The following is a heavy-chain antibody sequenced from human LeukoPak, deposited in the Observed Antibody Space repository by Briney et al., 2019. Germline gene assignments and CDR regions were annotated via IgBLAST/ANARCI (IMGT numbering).Heavy chain of an antibody. CDR2: IHTSGST. D-gene: IGHD3/OR15-3a*01. Sequence: NPSETVSLTCTVSGGSVGSGSYYWDWIRQTAGKGLEWIGRIHTSGSTKYSPSLKSRLTILIDPSSNQVSLNLSSVTAADTAIYYCARHGQSSDYWGPGTVVTVSS. J-gene: IGHJ4*02. CDR3: ARHGQSSDY. V-gene: IGHV4-61*02. CDR1: GGSVGSGSYY.